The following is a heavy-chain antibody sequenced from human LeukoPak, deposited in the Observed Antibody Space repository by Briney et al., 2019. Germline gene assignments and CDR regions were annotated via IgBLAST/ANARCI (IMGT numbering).Heavy chain of an antibody. CDR2: IIPIFGTA. D-gene: IGHD6-13*01. Sequence: ASVKVSCKASGGTFSSYAISWVRQAPGQGLEWMGGIIPIFGTANYAQKLQGRVTITADESTSTAYMELSSLRSEDTAVYYCARENASSSWYEGSAFDIWGQGTMVTVSS. J-gene: IGHJ3*02. V-gene: IGHV1-69*13. CDR1: GGTFSSYA. CDR3: ARENASSSWYEGSAFDI.